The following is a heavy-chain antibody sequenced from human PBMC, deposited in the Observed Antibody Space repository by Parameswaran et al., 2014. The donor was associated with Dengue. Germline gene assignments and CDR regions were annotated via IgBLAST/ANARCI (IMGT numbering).Heavy chain of an antibody. V-gene: IGHV4-39*01. D-gene: IGHD6-13*01. CDR3: ATHARSTFSSPSAWEGDY. Sequence: WIRQPPGKGLEWIGSIDYSGSTHYSPSLKSRVTISADTSKNQFSLKLSSVTAADTAVYYCATHARSTFSSPSAWEGDYWGQGTPVTVSS. CDR2: IDYSGST. J-gene: IGHJ4*02.